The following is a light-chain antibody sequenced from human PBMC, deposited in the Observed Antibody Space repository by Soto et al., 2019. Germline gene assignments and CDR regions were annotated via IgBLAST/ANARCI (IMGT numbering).Light chain of an antibody. Sequence: DIQMTQSPSSLSASVGDRVTISCQASQDIGNSVNWYHQKPGKAPKLLIYDASTVEAGVTSRFSGGGSGTEFTLTISGLQPEDIGTYYCQQYDSLPITFGQGGRPEIK. CDR3: QQYDSLPIT. J-gene: IGKJ5*01. V-gene: IGKV1-33*01. CDR2: DAS. CDR1: QDIGNS.